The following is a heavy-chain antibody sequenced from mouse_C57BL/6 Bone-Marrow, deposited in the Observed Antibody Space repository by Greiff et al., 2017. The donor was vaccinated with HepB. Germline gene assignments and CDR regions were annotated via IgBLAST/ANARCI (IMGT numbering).Heavy chain of an antibody. J-gene: IGHJ3*01. V-gene: IGHV1-20*01. CDR3: ARTYRAWFAY. D-gene: IGHD3-1*01. CDR2: INPYNGDT. Sequence: SGPELVKPGDSVKISCKASGYSFTGYFMNWVMQSHGKSLEWIGRINPYNGDTFYNQKFKGKATLTVDKSSSTAHMELRSLTSEDSAVYYCARTYRAWFAYWGQGTLVTVSA. CDR1: GYSFTGYF.